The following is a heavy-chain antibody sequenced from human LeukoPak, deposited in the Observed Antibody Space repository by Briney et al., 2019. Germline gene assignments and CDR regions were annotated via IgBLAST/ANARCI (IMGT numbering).Heavy chain of an antibody. CDR3: ARDRGCTGGSCYGDY. CDR1: GFTFSDYY. D-gene: IGHD2-15*01. V-gene: IGHV3-11*04. CDR2: ITNSGNTI. J-gene: IGHJ4*02. Sequence: GGSLRLSCAAFGFTFSDYYMTWIRQAPGKGLEWVSYITNSGNTINYADSVKGRFTISRDNAKNSLYLQMNSLRAEDTAVYYCARDRGCTGGSCYGDYWGQGTLVTVSS.